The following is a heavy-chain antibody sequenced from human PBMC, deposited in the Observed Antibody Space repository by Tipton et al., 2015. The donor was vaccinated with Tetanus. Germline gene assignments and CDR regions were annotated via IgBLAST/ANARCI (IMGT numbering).Heavy chain of an antibody. Sequence: TLSLTCTVSGVSIADNSNYWGWIRQPPGKGLEWIGSIYFSGDTYSNPSLKSRVPMSVDTSRNQFSLRLSSVTAADTAVYYCASPKIKWGSSAFDVWGQGTMVAVSS. CDR3: ASPKIKWGSSAFDV. D-gene: IGHD7-27*01. CDR2: IYFSGDT. V-gene: IGHV4-39*01. CDR1: GVSIADNSNY. J-gene: IGHJ3*01.